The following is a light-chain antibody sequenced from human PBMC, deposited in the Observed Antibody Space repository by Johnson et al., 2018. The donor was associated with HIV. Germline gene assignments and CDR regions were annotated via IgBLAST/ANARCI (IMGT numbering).Light chain of an antibody. CDR2: ENN. J-gene: IGLJ1*01. Sequence: QSVLTQPPSVSAAPGQKVTISCSGSSSDMGNYAVSWYQQLPGTAPKLLIYENNNRPSGIPDRFSGSKSGTSATLGITGLQTGDEADYYCGTWYHSRSAPYVFGTGTKVTVL. CDR3: GTWYHSRSAPYV. V-gene: IGLV1-51*02. CDR1: SSDMGNYA.